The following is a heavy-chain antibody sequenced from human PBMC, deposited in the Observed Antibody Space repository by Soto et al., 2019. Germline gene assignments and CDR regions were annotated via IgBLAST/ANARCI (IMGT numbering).Heavy chain of an antibody. CDR3: ARGADIMATTGDAFDI. J-gene: IGHJ3*02. CDR2: MYHNGNT. V-gene: IGHV4-38-2*01. CDR1: GHSISSCYY. D-gene: IGHD5-12*01. Sequence: PSETLSLTCAVSGHSISSCYYWGWIRQPPGKGLEWIGNMYHNGNTYYNPSLKSRVTISLRTSKNQFSLKLSSVTAADTAVYYCARGADIMATTGDAFDIWGQGTMVTVSS.